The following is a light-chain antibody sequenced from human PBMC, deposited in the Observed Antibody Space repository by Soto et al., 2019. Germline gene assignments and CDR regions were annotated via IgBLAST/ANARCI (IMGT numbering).Light chain of an antibody. V-gene: IGKV4-1*01. CDR1: QSVLYSSNNKNY. CDR3: QQYYSTPRT. CDR2: WAS. Sequence: DIVMTQSPDSLAVSLGETATISCKSSQSVLYSSNNKNYLAWYQQKPGQPPKLLIYWASTRDSGVPARFSGSGSGADFTLTINSLQAEDVAVYYCQQYYSTPRTFGQGTKVEI. J-gene: IGKJ1*01.